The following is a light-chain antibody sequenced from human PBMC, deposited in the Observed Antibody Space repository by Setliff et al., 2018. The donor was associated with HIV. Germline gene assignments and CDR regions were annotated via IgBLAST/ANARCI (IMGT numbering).Light chain of an antibody. CDR2: DVS. CDR3: SSYAGNNKYV. CDR1: GSDIGYYTY. Sequence: QSALTQPPSAPGSPGQSVTISCTGTGSDIGYYTYVSWYQQHPGKAPRLVIYDVSRRPSGVPNRFSGSRSGNTASLTVSGLQAEDEADYYCSSYAGNNKYVFGSGTKVTVL. J-gene: IGLJ1*01. V-gene: IGLV2-8*01.